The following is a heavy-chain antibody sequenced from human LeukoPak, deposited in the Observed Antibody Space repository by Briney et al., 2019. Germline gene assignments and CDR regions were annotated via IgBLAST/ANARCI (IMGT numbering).Heavy chain of an antibody. CDR1: GYSISSGYY. Sequence: PSETLSLTCAVSGYSISSGYYWGWIRQPPGKGLEWIGSIYQSGSTYYNPSLKSRVTISVDTSKNQFSLKLSSVTAADTAVYYCARSMTTVTRGHFDYWGQGTLVTVSS. CDR3: ARSMTTVTRGHFDY. J-gene: IGHJ4*02. CDR2: IYQSGST. V-gene: IGHV4-38-2*01. D-gene: IGHD4-17*01.